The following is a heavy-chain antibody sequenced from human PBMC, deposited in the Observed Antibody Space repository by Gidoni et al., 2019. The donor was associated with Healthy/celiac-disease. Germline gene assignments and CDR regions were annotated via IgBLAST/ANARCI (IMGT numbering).Heavy chain of an antibody. CDR1: GYPFTSYA. V-gene: IGHV1-3*01. CDR2: INAGNGNP. D-gene: IGHD6-6*01. Sequence: QVQLVQSGAEVKKPGASVKVSCEASGYPFTSYAMHWVRQAPGHRLEWMGWINAGNGNPKYSQKFQGRVTITSDTSASTAYMELSSLRSEDTAVYYCARDHKYHDAFDILGQGTMVTFSS. CDR3: ARDHKYHDAFDI. J-gene: IGHJ3*02.